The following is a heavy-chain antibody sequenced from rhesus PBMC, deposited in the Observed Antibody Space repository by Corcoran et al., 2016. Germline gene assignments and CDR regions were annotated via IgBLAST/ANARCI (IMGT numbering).Heavy chain of an antibody. Sequence: QVQLQESGPGLVKPSETLSLTCDVSGASISSHWWSWVRQPPGKGLEWIGENNGNRCNPYDTPSLKSRLYMSKDASKNRFSLKLSSVTAADTAVYYCARESGEGYWGQGVLVTVSS. J-gene: IGHJ4*01. D-gene: IGHD1-44*02. CDR2: NNGNRCNP. CDR3: ARESGEGY. CDR1: GASISSHW. V-gene: IGHV4-80*01.